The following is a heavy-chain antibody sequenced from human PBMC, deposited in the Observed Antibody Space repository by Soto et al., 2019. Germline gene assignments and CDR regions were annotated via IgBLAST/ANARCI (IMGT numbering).Heavy chain of an antibody. J-gene: IGHJ4*02. CDR3: ASGHYDTSGYYSPFEY. Sequence: GGSMRLSCAASGFSFSSYWMHWVRQDPDKGLVWVSRLNSDGSFTSYADSVKGRFTISRDNAKNTLYLQMNSLRAEDTAVYYCASGHYDTSGYYSPFEYWGQGTLVTVSS. V-gene: IGHV3-74*01. D-gene: IGHD3-22*01. CDR1: GFSFSSYW. CDR2: LNSDGSFT.